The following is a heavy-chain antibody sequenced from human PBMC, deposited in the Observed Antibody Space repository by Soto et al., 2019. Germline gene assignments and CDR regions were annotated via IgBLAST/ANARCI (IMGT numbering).Heavy chain of an antibody. J-gene: IGHJ4*02. D-gene: IGHD6-19*01. V-gene: IGHV3-15*07. CDR2: IKSKTKGGAT. CDR1: GFTFSNAW. CDR3: EAIAVAGDPFDY. Sequence: SLRLSCAASGFTFSNAWMNWVRQAPGKGLEWVGRIKSKTKGGATEYAAPLKGRFTISRDDSKNTAYLQMNSLKTEDTAMYYCEAIAVAGDPFDYWGQG.